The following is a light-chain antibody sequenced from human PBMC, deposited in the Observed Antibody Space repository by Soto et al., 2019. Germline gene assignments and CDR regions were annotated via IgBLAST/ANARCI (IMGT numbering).Light chain of an antibody. Sequence: DIQMTQSPSTLSASVGDRVTLTCRASQSISTYLAWYQQKPGKAPKLLIYHASNRASGVPSRFSGSGSGTEFTLTISSLQPDDFATYYCQQYNRYSYTFGQGTKLEIK. CDR1: QSISTY. J-gene: IGKJ2*01. CDR2: HAS. CDR3: QQYNRYSYT. V-gene: IGKV1-5*01.